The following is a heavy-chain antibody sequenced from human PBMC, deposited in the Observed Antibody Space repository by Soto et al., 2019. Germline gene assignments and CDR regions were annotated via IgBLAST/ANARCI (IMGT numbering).Heavy chain of an antibody. CDR2: IIPIFGTA. J-gene: IGHJ4*02. CDR1: GGTFSSYA. Sequence: GASVKVSFKASGGTFSSYAISWVRQAPGQGLEWMGGIIPIFGTANYAQKFQGRVTITADESTSTAYMELSSLRSEDTAVYYCATDYYDSSGYPNFDYWGQGTLVTVSS. V-gene: IGHV1-69*13. D-gene: IGHD3-22*01. CDR3: ATDYYDSSGYPNFDY.